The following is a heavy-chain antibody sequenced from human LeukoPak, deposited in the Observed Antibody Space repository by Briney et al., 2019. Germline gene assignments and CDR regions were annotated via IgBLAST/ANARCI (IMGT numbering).Heavy chain of an antibody. CDR2: INHSGST. D-gene: IGHD3-16*02. CDR1: GFTFSSYS. J-gene: IGHJ5*02. Sequence: GSLRLSCAASGFTFSSYSMNWVRQPPGKGLEWIGEINHSGSTNYNPSLKSRVTISVDTSKNQFSLKLSSVTAADTAVYYCARSYRYRAHNWFDPWGQGTLVTVSS. V-gene: IGHV4-34*08. CDR3: ARSYRYRAHNWFDP.